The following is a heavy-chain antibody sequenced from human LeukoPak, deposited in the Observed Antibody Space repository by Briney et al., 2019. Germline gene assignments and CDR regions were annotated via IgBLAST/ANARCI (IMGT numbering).Heavy chain of an antibody. CDR3: ARVYYCSSTSCYPYYFDY. V-gene: IGHV5-51*01. Sequence: GESLKISCKGSGYSFTSYWIGWVRQMPGKGLEWMGIIYPGDSDTRYSPSFQGQVTISAGKSISTAYLQWSSLKASDTAMYYCARVYYCSSTSCYPYYFDYWGQGTLVTVSS. CDR1: GYSFTSYW. J-gene: IGHJ4*02. CDR2: IYPGDSDT. D-gene: IGHD2-2*01.